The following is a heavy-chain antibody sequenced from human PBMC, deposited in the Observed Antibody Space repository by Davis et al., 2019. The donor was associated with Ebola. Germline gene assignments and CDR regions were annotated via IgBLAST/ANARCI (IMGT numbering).Heavy chain of an antibody. CDR3: ARGGNAYYYDSSGYPLAFDI. J-gene: IGHJ3*02. V-gene: IGHV3-30*03. CDR1: GFTFSSYG. D-gene: IGHD3-22*01. CDR2: ISYDGSNK. Sequence: GESLKISCAASGFTFSSYGMHWVRQAPGKGLEWVAVISYDGSNKYYADSVKGRFTISRDNSKNTLYLQMNSLRAEDTAVYYCARGGNAYYYDSSGYPLAFDIWGQGTMVTVSS.